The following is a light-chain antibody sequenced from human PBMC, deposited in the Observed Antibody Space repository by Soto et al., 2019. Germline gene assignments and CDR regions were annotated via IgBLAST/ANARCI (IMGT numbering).Light chain of an antibody. CDR1: TGAVTSNHH. J-gene: IGLJ2*01. CDR3: LLSYNAARV. V-gene: IGLV7-46*01. Sequence: QAVVTQEPSLTVSPGGTVTLTCGSSTGAVTSNHHPYWFQQKAGQAPRTLIYDTSNKHSWTPARFSGSLLGDKAALTLSGXQXXXEAQYYCLLSYNAARVFGGGTKLTV. CDR2: DTS.